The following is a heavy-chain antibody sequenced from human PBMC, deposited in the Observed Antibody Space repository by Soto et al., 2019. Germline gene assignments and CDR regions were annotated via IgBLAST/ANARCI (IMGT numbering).Heavy chain of an antibody. CDR3: ARDGGFGELKY. CDR2: IIPVFGTT. V-gene: IGHV1-69*18. D-gene: IGHD3-10*01. J-gene: IGHJ4*02. Sequence: QVQLVQSGAELKKPGSSVKVSCKASGDTFSGYPINWVRQAPGEGLEWMGRIIPVFGTTNDAQRFEGSVTFNADESTITAYMELRGLLSEDTAVYYCARDGGFGELKYWGPGTLVTVSS. CDR1: GDTFSGYP.